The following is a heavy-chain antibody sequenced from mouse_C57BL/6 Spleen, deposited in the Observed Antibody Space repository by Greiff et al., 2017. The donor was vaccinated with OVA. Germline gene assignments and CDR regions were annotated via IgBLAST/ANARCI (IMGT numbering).Heavy chain of an antibody. CDR1: GYTFTDYE. CDR3: TRVYSNWGYAMDY. V-gene: IGHV1-15*01. D-gene: IGHD2-5*01. J-gene: IGHJ4*01. CDR2: IDPETGGT. Sequence: QVQLQRSGAELVRPGASVTLSCKASGYTFTDYEMHWVKQTPVHGLEWIGAIDPETGGTAYNQKFKGKAILTADKSSSTAYMELRSLTSEDSAVYYCTRVYSNWGYAMDYWGQGTSVTVSS.